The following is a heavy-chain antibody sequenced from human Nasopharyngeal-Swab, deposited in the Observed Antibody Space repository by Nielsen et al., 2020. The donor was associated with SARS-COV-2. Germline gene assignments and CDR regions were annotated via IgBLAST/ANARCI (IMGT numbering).Heavy chain of an antibody. V-gene: IGHV3-11*01. CDR2: ISSSGSTI. Sequence: GESLKISCAASGFTFSDYYMSWLRQAPGKGLEWVSYISSSGSTIYYADSVKGRFTISRDNSKNTLYLQMNSLRAEDTAVYYCAKGGYLKAAEAFDIWGQGTMVTVSS. CDR1: GFTFSDYY. CDR3: AKGGYLKAAEAFDI. J-gene: IGHJ3*02. D-gene: IGHD6-13*01.